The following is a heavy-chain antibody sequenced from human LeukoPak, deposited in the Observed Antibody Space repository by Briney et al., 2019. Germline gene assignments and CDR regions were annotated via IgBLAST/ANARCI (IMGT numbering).Heavy chain of an antibody. D-gene: IGHD4-23*01. CDR2: IYISGST. CDR1: GGSISSGDYY. J-gene: IGHJ6*03. V-gene: IGHV4-61*02. CDR3: ARLGNSRGGNYYYYYMDV. Sequence: PSETLSLTCTVSGGSISSGDYYWSWIRQPAGKGLEWIGRIYISGSTNYNPSLKSRVTISVDTSKNQFSLKLSSVTAADTAVYYCARLGNSRGGNYYYYYMDVWGKGTTVSISS.